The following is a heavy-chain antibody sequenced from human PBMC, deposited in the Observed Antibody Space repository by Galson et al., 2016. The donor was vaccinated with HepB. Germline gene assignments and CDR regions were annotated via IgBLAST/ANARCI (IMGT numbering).Heavy chain of an antibody. CDR3: ARSLLTVTSPFGY. CDR2: ISGNSGDI. D-gene: IGHD4-17*01. J-gene: IGHJ4*02. V-gene: IGHV3-11*06. CDR1: GFTFSDYY. Sequence: SLRLSCAASGFTFSDYYMSWIRQAPGKGLEWISYISGNSGDIRYADSVKGRFTVSRDNAENSVYLQMNSLRVDETAVYYCARSLLTVTSPFGYWGQGTLVTVSS.